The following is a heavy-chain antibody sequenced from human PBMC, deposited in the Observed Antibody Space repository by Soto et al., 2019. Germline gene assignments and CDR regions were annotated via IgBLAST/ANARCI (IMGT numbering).Heavy chain of an antibody. CDR2: IYYSGST. Sequence: PSETLSLTCTVSGGSISPYYWSWIRQSPGKGLEWVGYIYYSGSTNYNPSLKSRVTMSVDTSKNQFSLRLSSVTAADTAVYYCARSIISYTRAFDSWGQGTLVTVSS. CDR1: GGSISPYY. D-gene: IGHD2-2*02. CDR3: ARSIISYTRAFDS. J-gene: IGHJ4*02. V-gene: IGHV4-59*01.